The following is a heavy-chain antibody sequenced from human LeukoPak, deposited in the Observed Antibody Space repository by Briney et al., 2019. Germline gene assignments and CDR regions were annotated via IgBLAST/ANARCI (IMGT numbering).Heavy chain of an antibody. CDR2: ISIDGSNK. V-gene: IGHV3-33*05. CDR3: ARGLLDYRDYYFYF. CDR1: GFSFSAYG. J-gene: IGHJ4*02. D-gene: IGHD4-17*01. Sequence: GGSLRLSCAASGFSFSAYGMHWVRQAPGKGLEWVSVISIDGSNKDYVDSVKGRFTISRDDSKNTLYLQMNSLRAEDTAIYYCARGLLDYRDYYFYFWGQGTPISVS.